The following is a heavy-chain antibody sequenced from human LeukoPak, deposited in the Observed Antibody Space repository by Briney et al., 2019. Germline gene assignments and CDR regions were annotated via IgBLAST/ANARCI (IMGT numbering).Heavy chain of an antibody. CDR3: ARDGRLSSGWFY. D-gene: IGHD6-19*01. J-gene: IGHJ4*02. V-gene: IGHV1-69*04. Sequence: ASVKVSCKASGGTFSSYAISWVRQAPGQGLEWMGRIIPILGIANYAQKFQGRVTITADKSTSTAYMELSSLRSEDTAVYYCARDGRLSSGWFYWGQGTLVTVSS. CDR2: IIPILGIA. CDR1: GGTFSSYA.